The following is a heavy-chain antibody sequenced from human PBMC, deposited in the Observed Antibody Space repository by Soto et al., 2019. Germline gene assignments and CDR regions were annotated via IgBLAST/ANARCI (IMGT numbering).Heavy chain of an antibody. CDR2: IFHSGST. CDR3: AREGGSGFPDGYFNV. V-gene: IGHV4-30-2*01. CDR1: GGSISSGGYS. D-gene: IGHD1-26*01. J-gene: IGHJ2*01. Sequence: QLQLQESGSGLVKPSQTLSLTCAVSGGSISSGGYSWSWLRQPPGKGLEWIGYIFHSGSTYYNPSLQSRFAVSXXXSXXLFSLELTSVAAADTAVYYCAREGGSGFPDGYFNVWGRGTLVTVSS.